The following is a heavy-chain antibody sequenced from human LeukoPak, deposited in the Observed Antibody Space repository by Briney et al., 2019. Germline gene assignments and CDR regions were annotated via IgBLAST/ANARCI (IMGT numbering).Heavy chain of an antibody. CDR2: ISGSGGST. V-gene: IGHV3-23*01. J-gene: IGHJ4*02. CDR1: GFTFSSYA. Sequence: GGSLRLSCAASGFTFSSYAMSWVRQAPGRGLEWVSAISGSGGSTYYADSVKGRFTISRDNSKNTLYLQMNSLRAEDTAVYYCAKDLGKWEPQNPDYWGQGTLVTVSS. CDR3: AKDLGKWEPQNPDY. D-gene: IGHD1-26*01.